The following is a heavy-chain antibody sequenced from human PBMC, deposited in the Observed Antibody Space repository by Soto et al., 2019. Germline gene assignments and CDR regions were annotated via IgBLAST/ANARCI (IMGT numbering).Heavy chain of an antibody. J-gene: IGHJ4*02. CDR2: ISYSGTT. V-gene: IGHV4-30-4*01. Sequence: SETLSLTCTVSGVSISSGNYYWSWIRQPPGKGLEWIGFISYSGTTHYSASLRSRVSISVDTSKNQFSLDLSSVTAADTAVYYCATMGTPVTGLYYFDYWGQGTLVTVSS. CDR3: ATMGTPVTGLYYFDY. CDR1: GVSISSGNYY. D-gene: IGHD4-17*01.